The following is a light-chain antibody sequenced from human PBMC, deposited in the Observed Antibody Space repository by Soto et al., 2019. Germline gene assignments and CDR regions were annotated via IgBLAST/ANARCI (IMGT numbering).Light chain of an antibody. CDR2: EVR. J-gene: IGLJ1*01. CDR1: SSDVGGYNY. CDR3: SSYTRSSTLI. Sequence: QAALSKHASVSGSPGQSITISCTGTSSDVGGYNYVSWYRQHPGKAPKLMIYEVRNRPSGVSNRFSGSKSGNTASLTISGLQAEDEADYYCSSYTRSSTLIFGIGTKVTVL. V-gene: IGLV2-14*01.